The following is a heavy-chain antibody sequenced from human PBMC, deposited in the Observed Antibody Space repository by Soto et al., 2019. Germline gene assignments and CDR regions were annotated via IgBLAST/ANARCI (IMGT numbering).Heavy chain of an antibody. J-gene: IGHJ4*02. D-gene: IGHD2-15*01. CDR2: VNAGNGNT. CDR1: GYTFTSYA. CDR3: ARAYCSGGSCYSGVFDY. V-gene: IGHV1-3*01. Sequence: ASVKVSCKASGYTFTSYAMYWVRQAPGQRLEWMGWVNAGNGNTKYSQKFQGRVTITRDTSASTAYMELSSLRSEDTAVYYCARAYCSGGSCYSGVFDYWGQGTLVTVSS.